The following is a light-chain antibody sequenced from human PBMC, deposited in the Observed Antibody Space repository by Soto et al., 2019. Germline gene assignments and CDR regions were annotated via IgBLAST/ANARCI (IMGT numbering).Light chain of an antibody. Sequence: EVVLTQSPASLSFSPGERATLSCRASQSVASHLAWYQPKPGQAPRLLIYDATKRATGIPARFSGNGFGTYFTLTISSLEPEDDAVYYCQQRSSVITFGQGTRLDIK. CDR2: DAT. CDR1: QSVASH. J-gene: IGKJ5*01. V-gene: IGKV3-11*01. CDR3: QQRSSVIT.